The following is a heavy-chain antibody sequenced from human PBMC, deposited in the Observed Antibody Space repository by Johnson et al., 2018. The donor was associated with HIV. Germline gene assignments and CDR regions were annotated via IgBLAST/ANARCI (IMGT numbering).Heavy chain of an antibody. V-gene: IGHV3-23*04. D-gene: IGHD5-24*01. J-gene: IGHJ3*02. CDR3: AKVGGDGYNYRAFDI. CDR2: ISGRGGST. CDR1: GFTFSSYA. Sequence: VQLVESGGGLVKPGGSLRLSCAASGFTFSSYAMSWVRQAPGKGLEWVSAISGRGGSTYYADSVKGRVTNSRDNSKNTLYLQMNSLRAEDTAVYYCAKVGGDGYNYRAFDIWGQGTMVTVSS.